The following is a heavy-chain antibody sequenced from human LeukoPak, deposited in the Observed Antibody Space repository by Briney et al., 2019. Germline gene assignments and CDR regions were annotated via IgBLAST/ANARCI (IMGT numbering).Heavy chain of an antibody. D-gene: IGHD3-10*01. CDR1: GGTFSSYA. CDR2: IIPIFGTA. V-gene: IGHV1-69*13. CDR3: ARDRGNWFDP. J-gene: IGHJ5*02. Sequence: ASVKVSCKASGGTFSSYAISWVGQAPGQGLEWMGGIIPIFGTANYAQKFQGRVTITADESTSTAYMELSSLRSEDTAVYYCARDRGNWFDPWGQGTLVTVSS.